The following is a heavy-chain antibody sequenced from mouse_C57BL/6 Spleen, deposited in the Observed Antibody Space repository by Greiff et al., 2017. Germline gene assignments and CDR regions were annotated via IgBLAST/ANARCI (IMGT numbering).Heavy chain of an antibody. J-gene: IGHJ2*01. CDR3: ARGSNDDPFDY. CDR2: IYPGDGDT. V-gene: IGHV1-82*01. CDR1: GYAFSSSW. D-gene: IGHD2-3*01. Sequence: QVQLQQSGPELVKPGASVKISCKASGYAFSSSWMNWVKQRPGQGLEWIGRIYPGDGDTNYNGKFKGKATLTADKSSSTAYMQLSSLTSEDSAVYVCARGSNDDPFDYWGQGTTLTVSS.